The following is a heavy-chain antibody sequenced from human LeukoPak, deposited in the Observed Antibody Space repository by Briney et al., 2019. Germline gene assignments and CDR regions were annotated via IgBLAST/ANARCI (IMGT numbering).Heavy chain of an antibody. Sequence: ASVKVSCKASGGTFSSYAISWVRQAPGQWLEWMGGIIPIFGTANYAQKFQGRVTITTDESTSTAYMELSSLRSEDTAVYYCARVVGATLTNWFDPWDQGTLVTASS. D-gene: IGHD1-26*01. CDR2: IIPIFGTA. J-gene: IGHJ5*02. CDR3: ARVVGATLTNWFDP. V-gene: IGHV1-69*05. CDR1: GGTFSSYA.